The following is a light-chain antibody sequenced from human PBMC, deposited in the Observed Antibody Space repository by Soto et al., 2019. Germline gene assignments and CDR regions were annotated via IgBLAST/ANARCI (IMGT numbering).Light chain of an antibody. CDR1: SSDIGAYNY. V-gene: IGLV2-14*01. Sequence: QSALTQPASVSGSPGQSIAISCTGTSSDIGAYNYVSWYQHHPGKAPKLMIYEVSNRPSGVSNRFPGSKSGNTASLTISGLQGDDEADYYCSSFTSSLTLVFGGGTKLTVL. CDR2: EVS. CDR3: SSFTSSLTLV. J-gene: IGLJ2*01.